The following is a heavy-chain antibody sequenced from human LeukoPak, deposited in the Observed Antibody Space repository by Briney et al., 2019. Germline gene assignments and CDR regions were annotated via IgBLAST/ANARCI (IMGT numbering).Heavy chain of an antibody. D-gene: IGHD3-16*01. CDR2: ISGSGGST. J-gene: IGHJ4*02. CDR3: AKRGSETPYFDY. CDR1: GFTFSSNA. Sequence: PGGSLRLSCAASGFTFSSNAMSWVRQAPGKGLEWVSAISGSGGSTYYADSVKGRFTISRDNSKNTLYLQMNNLRAEDTAVYYCAKRGSETPYFDYWGQGTLVTVSS. V-gene: IGHV3-23*01.